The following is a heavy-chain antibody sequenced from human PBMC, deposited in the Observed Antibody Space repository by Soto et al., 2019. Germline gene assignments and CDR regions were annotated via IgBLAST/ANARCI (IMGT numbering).Heavy chain of an antibody. CDR1: GYTLMELS. Sequence: QVQLVQSGAEVKKPGASLRVSCKVSGYTLMELSIHWVRQAPGGGLEWMGGFDPESDEIIYAQKFQGRVTMTEDTSTDTVYLELSSLRSEDTAVYYCTTIRVGTIFGLPTAHWGQGTLDTVSS. D-gene: IGHD3-3*01. J-gene: IGHJ4*02. CDR2: FDPESDEI. V-gene: IGHV1-24*01. CDR3: TTIRVGTIFGLPTAH.